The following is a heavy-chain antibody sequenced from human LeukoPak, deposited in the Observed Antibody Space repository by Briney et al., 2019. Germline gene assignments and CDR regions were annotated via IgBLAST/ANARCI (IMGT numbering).Heavy chain of an antibody. CDR1: GFTVSTNY. CDR2: IYSGGNT. J-gene: IGHJ4*02. Sequence: GGSLRLSCAASGFTVSTNYMSWVRQAPGKGLEWVSIIYSGGNTYYADSVKGRFIISRDSSKNTLSLQMNSLRVEDTAVYYCARDGNSGWYPHWGQGTLVTVSS. D-gene: IGHD6-19*01. V-gene: IGHV3-53*01. CDR3: ARDGNSGWYPH.